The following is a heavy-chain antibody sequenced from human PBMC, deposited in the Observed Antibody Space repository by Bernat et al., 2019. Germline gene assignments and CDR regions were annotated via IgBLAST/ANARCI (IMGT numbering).Heavy chain of an antibody. CDR3: TTVGGYCSGGSCYSRV. D-gene: IGHD2-15*01. J-gene: IGHJ3*01. Sequence: EVQLVESGGGLVKPGGSLRLSCAASGFTFSNAWMSWVRQAPGKGLEWVGRIKSKTDGGTTDYGAPVKGRFTISRDDSKNTLYLQMNSLKTEDTAVYYCTTVGGYCSGGSCYSRVWGQGTMVTVSS. V-gene: IGHV3-15*01. CDR1: GFTFSNAW. CDR2: IKSKTDGGTT.